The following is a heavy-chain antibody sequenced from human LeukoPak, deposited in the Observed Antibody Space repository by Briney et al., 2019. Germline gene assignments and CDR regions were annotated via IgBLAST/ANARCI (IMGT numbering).Heavy chain of an antibody. Sequence: GGSLRLPCAAPGFPFNTYNIHWIRQAPGRGLEWVSFIRNDETEIHYADFAKGRFTISRDKSKNSLYLQMNSLRPDDTALYYCAKDGGRYRFDYWGQGTMVTVSS. CDR3: AKDGGRYRFDY. CDR2: IRNDETEI. J-gene: IGHJ4*02. V-gene: IGHV3-30*02. D-gene: IGHD3-16*02. CDR1: GFPFNTYN.